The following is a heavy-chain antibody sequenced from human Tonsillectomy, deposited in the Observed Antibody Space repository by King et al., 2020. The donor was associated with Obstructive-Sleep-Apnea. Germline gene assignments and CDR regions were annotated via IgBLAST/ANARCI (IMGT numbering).Heavy chain of an antibody. CDR1: GFTFSTYG. CDR3: AKGTASAASYYYYGMDV. J-gene: IGHJ6*02. D-gene: IGHD6-13*01. Sequence: QVQLVESGGGVVQPGRSLRLSCAASGFTFSTYGMHWVRQAPGKGLEWVAVISYDGSNKYYADSVKGRFTISRDNSKNTLSLQMNSLRAEDTAVYYCAKGTASAASYYYYGMDVWGQGTTVTVSS. CDR2: ISYDGSNK. V-gene: IGHV3-30*18.